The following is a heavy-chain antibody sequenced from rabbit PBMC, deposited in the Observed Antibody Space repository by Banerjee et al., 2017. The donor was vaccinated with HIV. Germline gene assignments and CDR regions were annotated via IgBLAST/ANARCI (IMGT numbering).Heavy chain of an antibody. Sequence: YASWVNGRFTISNHNAQKTLYLQLNSLTDADTATYFCARESVMGWGGNLWGPGTLVTVS. CDR3: ARESVMGWGGNL. D-gene: IGHD4-1*01. J-gene: IGHJ4*01. V-gene: IGHV1S7*01.